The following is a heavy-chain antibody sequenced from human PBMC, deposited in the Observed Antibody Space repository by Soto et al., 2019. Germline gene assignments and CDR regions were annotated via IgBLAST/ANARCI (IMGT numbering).Heavy chain of an antibody. D-gene: IGHD4-17*01. CDR1: GGSISSYY. CDR3: ARLYGDFFFDY. J-gene: IGHJ4*02. V-gene: IGHV4-59*08. CDR2: IYYSGST. Sequence: SETLSLTCTVSGGSISSYYWSWIRQPPGKGLEWIGYIYYSGSTNYNPSLKSRVTISVDTSKNQFSLKLSSVTAADTAVYYCARLYGDFFFDYWGQGTLVTVSS.